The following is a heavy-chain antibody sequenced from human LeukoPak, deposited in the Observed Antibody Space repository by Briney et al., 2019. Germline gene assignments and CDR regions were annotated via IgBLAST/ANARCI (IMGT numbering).Heavy chain of an antibody. V-gene: IGHV1-8*01. Sequence: ASVKVSCKASGYTFTSYDINWVRQATGQGLEWMGWMNPNSGNTGYAQKFQGRVTMTRNTSISTAYMELSSLRSEDTAVYYCANGGLWFGELSPYAFDIWGQGTMVTVSS. D-gene: IGHD3-10*01. J-gene: IGHJ3*02. CDR2: MNPNSGNT. CDR3: ANGGLWFGELSPYAFDI. CDR1: GYTFTSYD.